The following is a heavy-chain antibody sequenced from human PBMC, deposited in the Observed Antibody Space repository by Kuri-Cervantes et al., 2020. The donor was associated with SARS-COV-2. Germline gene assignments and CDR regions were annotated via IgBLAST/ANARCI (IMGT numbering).Heavy chain of an antibody. D-gene: IGHD2-15*01. Sequence: ASVKVSCKASGYTFTSYGISWVRQAPGQGLEWMGWISAYNGNTNYAQKLQGGVTMTTDTSTSTAYMELRSLRSDDTAVYYCARDVWYEGYCSGGSCYSLDYWGQGTLVTVSS. J-gene: IGHJ4*02. CDR2: ISAYNGNT. V-gene: IGHV1-18*04. CDR3: ARDVWYEGYCSGGSCYSLDY. CDR1: GYTFTSYG.